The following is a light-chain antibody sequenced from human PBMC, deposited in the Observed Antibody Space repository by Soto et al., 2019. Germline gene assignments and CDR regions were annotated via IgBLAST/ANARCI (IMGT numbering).Light chain of an antibody. Sequence: EIVLTQSPGTLSLSPGERSTLSCKTSQSRGSNFLAWYQHKPGQAPRLLIYASSNRATGIPDWLSGSASRKDSTLTINRLEHEDSAVYYCQLYGISPHFGPGTRLEIK. J-gene: IGKJ5*01. CDR3: QLYGISPH. CDR1: QSRGSNF. V-gene: IGKV3-20*01. CDR2: ASS.